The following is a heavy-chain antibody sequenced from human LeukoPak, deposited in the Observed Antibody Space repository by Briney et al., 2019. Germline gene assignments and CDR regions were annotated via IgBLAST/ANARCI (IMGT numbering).Heavy chain of an antibody. CDR1: GYTFSGYY. D-gene: IGHD6-13*01. J-gene: IGHJ4*02. V-gene: IGHV1-2*02. CDR2: INPDSGGT. Sequence: GASVKVSCKASGYTFSGYYMHWVRQAPGQGLEWMGWINPDSGGTNYAQNFQGRVTMTRDTTISTAYMELSSLRSDDTAVYYCAREFRVVAAAGTPNYFDYWGQGTLVTVSS. CDR3: AREFRVVAAAGTPNYFDY.